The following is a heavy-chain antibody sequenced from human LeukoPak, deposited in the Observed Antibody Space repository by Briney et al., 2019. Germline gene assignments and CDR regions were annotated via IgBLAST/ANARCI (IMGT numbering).Heavy chain of an antibody. V-gene: IGHV3-23*01. CDR2: ISGSGGST. CDR1: GFTFSSYA. CDR3: AKSRYGSGSYCDY. Sequence: GXSLRLSCAASGFTFSSYAMSWVRQAPGKGLEWVSAISGSGGSTYYADSVKGRFTISRDNSKNTLYLQMNSLRAEDTAVYYCAKSRYGSGSYCDYWGQGTLVTVSS. D-gene: IGHD3-10*01. J-gene: IGHJ4*02.